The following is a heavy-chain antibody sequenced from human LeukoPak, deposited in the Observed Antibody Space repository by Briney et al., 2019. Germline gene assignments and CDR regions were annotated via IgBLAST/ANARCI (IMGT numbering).Heavy chain of an antibody. CDR2: IYPGDSDT. D-gene: IGHD3-10*01. CDR1: GYSFTSYW. J-gene: IGHJ5*02. V-gene: IGHV5-51*01. CDR3: ARQRFTMRAYAGNWFDP. Sequence: RAGESLKISCKGSGYSFTSYWIGWVRQMPGKGLEWMGIIYPGDSDTRYSPSFQGRVTISADKSISTAYLQWSSLKASDTAMYYCARQRFTMRAYAGNWFDPWGQGTLVTVSS.